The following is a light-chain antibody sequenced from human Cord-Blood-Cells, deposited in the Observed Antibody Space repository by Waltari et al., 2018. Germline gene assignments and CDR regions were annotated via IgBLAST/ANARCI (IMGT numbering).Light chain of an antibody. J-gene: IGKJ4*01. V-gene: IGKV1-39*01. CDR2: AAS. CDR1: QSISSY. Sequence: DTQMTQSPSSLSASVGDRVTITSRASQSISSYLNWYQQKPGKAPKLLIYAASSLQSGVPSRFSSSVSGTDFTLTISSLQTEDFATYDCQQSYSTPRTFGGGTKVEIK. CDR3: QQSYSTPRT.